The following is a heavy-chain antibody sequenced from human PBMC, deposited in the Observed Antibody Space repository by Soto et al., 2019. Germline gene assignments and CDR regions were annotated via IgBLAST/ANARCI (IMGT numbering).Heavy chain of an antibody. CDR2: IYYSGNT. CDR3: ARGGWSLDS. CDR1: GGSINGHY. Sequence: VQLQESGPRLVKPSETLSLTCTVSGGSINGHYWSWIRQPPGKGLEWIGYIYYSGNTDYSPSLKSRVTLSVDTSKNQFSLKLRSVAAADTAVYYCARGGWSLDSWGQGTLITVS. J-gene: IGHJ4*02. D-gene: IGHD6-19*01. V-gene: IGHV4-59*11.